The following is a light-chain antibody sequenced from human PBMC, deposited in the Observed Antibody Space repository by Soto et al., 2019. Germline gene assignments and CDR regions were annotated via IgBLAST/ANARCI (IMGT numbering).Light chain of an antibody. CDR3: QQYGSSPLIT. CDR1: QSFSSRK. V-gene: IGKV3-20*01. Sequence: EIVLTQSPGTPSLSPGERATLSCRASQSFSSRKIAWFQQKPGQAPRLLMYGASSRGTGIPDRFSGGGSGTDFTLTISRLEPEDFAVYYCQQYGSSPLITFGQGTRLEIK. CDR2: GAS. J-gene: IGKJ5*01.